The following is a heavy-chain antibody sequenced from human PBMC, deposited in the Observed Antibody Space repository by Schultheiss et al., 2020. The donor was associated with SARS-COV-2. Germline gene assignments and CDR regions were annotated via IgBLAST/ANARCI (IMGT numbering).Heavy chain of an antibody. Sequence: SETLSLTCTVSGGSISSYYWSWIRQPPGKGLEWIGYIYYSGSTNYNPSLKSRVTISVDTSKNQFSLRLSSVTAADTAVYYCVRRQWLPRYFDLWGRGTLVTVSS. CDR3: VRRQWLPRYFDL. V-gene: IGHV4-59*12. D-gene: IGHD6-19*01. J-gene: IGHJ2*01. CDR1: GGSISSYY. CDR2: IYYSGST.